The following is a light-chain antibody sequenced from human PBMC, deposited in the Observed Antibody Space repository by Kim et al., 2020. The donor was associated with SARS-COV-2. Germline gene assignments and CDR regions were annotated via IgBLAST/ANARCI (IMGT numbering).Light chain of an antibody. V-gene: IGLV2-14*03. Sequence: QSITISCTGTISDVSGYNYVSWYQQHPGKAPKLMIYDVSNRPSGVSNRFSGSKSGNTASLTISGLQAEDEADYYCSSYTSSSPPVVFGGGTQLTVL. CDR3: SSYTSSSPPVV. CDR1: ISDVSGYNY. CDR2: DVS. J-gene: IGLJ2*01.